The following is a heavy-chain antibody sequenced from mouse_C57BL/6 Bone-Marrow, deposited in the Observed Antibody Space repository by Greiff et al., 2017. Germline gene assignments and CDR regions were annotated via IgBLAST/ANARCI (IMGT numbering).Heavy chain of an antibody. V-gene: IGHV1-69*01. CDR2: IDPSDSYT. CDR1: GYTFTSYW. CDR3: ARWDYDVEWFAY. D-gene: IGHD2-4*01. J-gene: IGHJ3*01. Sequence: QVQLQQPGAELVMPGASVKLSCKASGYTFTSYWMHWVKQRPGQGLEWIGEIDPSDSYTNYNQKFKGKSTLTVDKSSSTAYMQLSSLTSEDSAVYDCARWDYDVEWFAYWGQGTLGTVSA.